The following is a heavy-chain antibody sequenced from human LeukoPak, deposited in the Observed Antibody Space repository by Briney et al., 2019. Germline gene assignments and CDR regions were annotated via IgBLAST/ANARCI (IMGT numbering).Heavy chain of an antibody. D-gene: IGHD6-19*01. CDR3: ARGVAGRDLSY. J-gene: IGHJ4*02. CDR2: ISSSGSTI. CDR1: GFTFSSYE. Sequence: GGSLRLSCAASGFTFSSYEMNWVRQAPGKGLEWVSYISSSGSTIYYADSVKGRFTISRDNAKNSLYLQMNSLRAEDTAVYYCARGVAGRDLSYWGQGTLVTVSS. V-gene: IGHV3-48*03.